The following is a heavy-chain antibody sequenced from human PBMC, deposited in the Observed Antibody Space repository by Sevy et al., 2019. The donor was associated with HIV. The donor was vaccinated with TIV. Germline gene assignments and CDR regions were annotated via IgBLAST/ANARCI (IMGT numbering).Heavy chain of an antibody. CDR2: IRNRPNSYTT. D-gene: IGHD2-21*01. V-gene: IGHV3-72*01. J-gene: IGHJ6*03. CDR3: VSGPNCGVGGCQQISPYCLDV. Sequence: GGSLRLSCAASGFTFSDHYVDWVRQAPGKGLEWIGRIRNRPNSYTTEYAASVEGRFTISRDDSRNSLYLQMNSLKTEDSAVSYFVSGPNCGVGGCQQISPYCLDVWGKGPTVAVSS. CDR1: GFTFSDHY.